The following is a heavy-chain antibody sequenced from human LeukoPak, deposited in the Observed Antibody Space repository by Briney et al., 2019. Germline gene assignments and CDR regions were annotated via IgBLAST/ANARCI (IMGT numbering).Heavy chain of an antibody. CDR1: GFTFSSYE. CDR2: ISSSGSTI. Sequence: PGGSLRLSCAASGFTFSSYEMNWVRQAPGKGLEWVSYISSSGSTIYYADSVKGRFTISRGNAKNSLYLQMNSLRAEDTAVYYCARVTEGITMVRGVIGAFDIWGQGTMVTVPS. D-gene: IGHD3-10*01. J-gene: IGHJ3*02. CDR3: ARVTEGITMVRGVIGAFDI. V-gene: IGHV3-48*03.